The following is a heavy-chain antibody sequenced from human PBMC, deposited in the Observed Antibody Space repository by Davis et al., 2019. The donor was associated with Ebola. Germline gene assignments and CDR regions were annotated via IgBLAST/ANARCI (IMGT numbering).Heavy chain of an antibody. Sequence: ASVKVSCKASGYTFTSYGISWVRQAPGQGLEWMGWINAGNGNTKYSQKFQGRVTITRDTSASTAYMELSSLRSEDTAVYYCARGNLIMTTNNWFDPWGQGTLVTVSS. CDR1: GYTFTSYG. J-gene: IGHJ5*02. V-gene: IGHV1-18*01. CDR3: ARGNLIMTTNNWFDP. CDR2: INAGNGNT. D-gene: IGHD4-17*01.